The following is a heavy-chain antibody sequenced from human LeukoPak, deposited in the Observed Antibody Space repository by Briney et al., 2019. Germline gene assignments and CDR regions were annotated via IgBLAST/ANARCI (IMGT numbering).Heavy chain of an antibody. Sequence: GGSLRLSCAASGFTFSSYSMNWVRQAPGKGLEWVSSISSSSSYIYYADSVKGRFTISRDNAKNSLYLQMNSLRAEDTAVYYCAREVLSGWNYPDYWGQGTLVTVSS. CDR2: ISSSSSYI. D-gene: IGHD1-7*01. CDR1: GFTFSSYS. J-gene: IGHJ4*02. CDR3: AREVLSGWNYPDY. V-gene: IGHV3-21*01.